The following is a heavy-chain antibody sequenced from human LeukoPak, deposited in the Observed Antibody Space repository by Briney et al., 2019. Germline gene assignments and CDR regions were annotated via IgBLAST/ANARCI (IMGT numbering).Heavy chain of an antibody. J-gene: IGHJ6*02. Sequence: SETLSLTCTVSGGSISSSSYYWGWIRQPPGKGLEWIGSIYYSGSTYYNPSLKSRVTISVDTSKNQFSLKLSSVTAADTAVYYCAREEIAVAGRYYYYGMDVWGQGTTVTVSS. CDR3: AREEIAVAGRYYYYGMDV. CDR1: GGSISSSSYY. CDR2: IYYSGST. D-gene: IGHD6-19*01. V-gene: IGHV4-39*07.